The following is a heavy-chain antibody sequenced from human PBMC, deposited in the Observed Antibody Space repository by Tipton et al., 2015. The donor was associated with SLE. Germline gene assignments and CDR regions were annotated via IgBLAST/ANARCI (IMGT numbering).Heavy chain of an antibody. CDR2: ISIGGSTI. CDR3: GRVREALDY. CDR1: GFTFSSYE. V-gene: IGHV3-48*03. J-gene: IGHJ4*02. Sequence: SLRLSCAASGFTFSSYEMNWVRQAPGEGLEWVSYISIGGSTINYADYVKGRFTISRDNAKNSLYLQMNSLRAEDTAVYYCGRVREALDYWGQGTLVTVSS.